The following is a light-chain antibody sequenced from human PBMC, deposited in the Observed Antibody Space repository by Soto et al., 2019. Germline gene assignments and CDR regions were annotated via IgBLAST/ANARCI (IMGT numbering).Light chain of an antibody. Sequence: QSALTQPASVSGSPGQSITISCTETGRDVENYNLVSWYQEHPGKAPKLMIYEGTERPSGVSNRFSGSKSGNTASLTISGLQAEDEADYYCCSYAGSSTWVFGGGTKLTVL. V-gene: IGLV2-23*01. CDR3: CSYAGSSTWV. CDR1: GRDVENYNL. CDR2: EGT. J-gene: IGLJ3*02.